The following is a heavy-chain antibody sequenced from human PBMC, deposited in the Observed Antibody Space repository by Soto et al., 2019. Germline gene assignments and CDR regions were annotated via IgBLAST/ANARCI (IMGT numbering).Heavy chain of an antibody. V-gene: IGHV3-23*01. CDR2: ISGSGGST. D-gene: IGHD6-6*01. J-gene: IGHJ4*02. CDR3: AKDPAKQLGPYYFDY. CDR1: GFTFSSYA. Sequence: GGSLRLSCAASGFTFSSYAMSWVRQAPGKGLEWVSAISGSGGSTYYADSVKGRFTISRDNSKNTLYLQMNSLRAEDTAVYYCAKDPAKQLGPYYFDYWGQGTLDTVSS.